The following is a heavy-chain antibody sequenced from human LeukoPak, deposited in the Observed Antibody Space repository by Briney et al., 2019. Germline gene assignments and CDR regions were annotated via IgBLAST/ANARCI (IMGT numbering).Heavy chain of an antibody. CDR2: VYHNGTP. D-gene: IGHD2-2*02. CDR3: ATAPILRGEAGEQYKYGMDV. V-gene: IGHV4-4*02. CDR1: VGSITSGNW. J-gene: IGHJ6*02. Sequence: SEPLSLTCAVSVGSITSGNWWSWVRQSPGKGLEWIGEVYHNGTPNYNPSLKSRVTISADTFKNHFSLKLTSVTAADTAVYYCATAPILRGEAGEQYKYGMDVWGQGTTVIVSS.